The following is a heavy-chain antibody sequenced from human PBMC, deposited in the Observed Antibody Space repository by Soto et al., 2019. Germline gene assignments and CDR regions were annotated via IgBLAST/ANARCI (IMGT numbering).Heavy chain of an antibody. D-gene: IGHD3-22*01. V-gene: IGHV3-23*01. J-gene: IGHJ6*02. CDR3: ATAPSGMIVVVPPWYGVDV. CDR1: GFTFSSYA. Sequence: EVQLLESGGGLVQPGGSLRLSCAASGFTFSSYAMSWVRQAPGKGLQWVSGISGSGGSTYYADSVKGRFTISRDNSKNTLYLQMNSLRAEDTAVYYCATAPSGMIVVVPPWYGVDVWGQGTTVTVSS. CDR2: ISGSGGST.